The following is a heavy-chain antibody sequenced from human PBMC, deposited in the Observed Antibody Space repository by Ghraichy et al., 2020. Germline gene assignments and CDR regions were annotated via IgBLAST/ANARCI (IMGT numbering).Heavy chain of an antibody. V-gene: IGHV3-7*01. Sequence: GGSLRLSCTASGFTLSDYWMGWVRQAPGKGLEWVANIKQDGSEKHYVGSVEGRFTISRDNAKNSVYLQMNSLRAKDTAVYYCARAAYYYDRSDYWGRGTLVTVSS. CDR3: ARAAYYYDRSDY. D-gene: IGHD3-22*01. J-gene: IGHJ4*02. CDR1: GFTLSDYW. CDR2: IKQDGSEK.